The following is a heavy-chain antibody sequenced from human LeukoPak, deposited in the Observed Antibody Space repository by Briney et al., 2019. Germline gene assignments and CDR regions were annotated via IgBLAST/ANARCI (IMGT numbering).Heavy chain of an antibody. CDR1: GYTFTNYH. CDR3: ARSVSGNWFDP. Sequence: ASVKVSCKASGYTFTNYHMHWVRQAPGQGLEWLGLVKPKSGDSDFVQKFRGRVTVTTDVSTTTIHMELSNLRSDDTAVYYCARSVSGNWFDPWGQGTLVTVSS. D-gene: IGHD3-10*01. CDR2: VKPKSGDS. V-gene: IGHV1-2*06. J-gene: IGHJ5*02.